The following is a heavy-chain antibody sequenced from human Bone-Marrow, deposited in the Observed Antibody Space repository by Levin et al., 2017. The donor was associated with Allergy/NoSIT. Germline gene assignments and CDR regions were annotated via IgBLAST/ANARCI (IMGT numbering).Heavy chain of an antibody. CDR3: ARVDCYSPSCYFYYYYGMDV. CDR2: IKQDGSEK. V-gene: IGHV3-7*01. Sequence: LSLTCAASGFTFRSYWMSWVRQAPGKGLEWVANIKQDGSEKYYVDSVKGRFTISRDNAKNSLYLQMSSLRAEDTAVYYCARVDCYSPSCYFYYYYGMDVWGQGTTVTVSS. J-gene: IGHJ6*02. D-gene: IGHD2-2*01. CDR1: GFTFRSYW.